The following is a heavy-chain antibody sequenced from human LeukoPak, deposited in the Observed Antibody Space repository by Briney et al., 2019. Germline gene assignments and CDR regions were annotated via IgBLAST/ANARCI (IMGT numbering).Heavy chain of an antibody. CDR1: GYSFTSYW. D-gene: IGHD3-22*01. V-gene: IGHV5-51*01. CDR3: ARHGSSDYSDSSGFYSNYFFDY. J-gene: IGHJ4*02. CDR2: IYPSDSDT. Sequence: KPGESLKLSCTGSGYSFTSYWIGWVRQMPGKGLEWMGIIYPSDSDTIYSPSFQGQVTISADKSISTAYLHWSGLKASDTAMYYCARHGSSDYSDSSGFYSNYFFDYWGQGTLVTVSS.